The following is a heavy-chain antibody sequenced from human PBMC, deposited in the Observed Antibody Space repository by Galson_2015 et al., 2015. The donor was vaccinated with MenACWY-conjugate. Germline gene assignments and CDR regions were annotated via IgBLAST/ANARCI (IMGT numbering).Heavy chain of an antibody. V-gene: IGHV3-23*01. J-gene: IGHJ2*01. CDR3: AKSSGEVECLDL. CDR2: ISGSGGST. Sequence: SLRLSCAASGFTFSSYAMSWVRQAPGKGLEWVSAISGSGGSTYYADSVKGRFTISRDDSKNTLYLQMNSLRAEDTAVYYCAKSSGEVECLDLWGRGTLVTVSS. CDR1: GFTFSSYA. D-gene: IGHD3-10*01.